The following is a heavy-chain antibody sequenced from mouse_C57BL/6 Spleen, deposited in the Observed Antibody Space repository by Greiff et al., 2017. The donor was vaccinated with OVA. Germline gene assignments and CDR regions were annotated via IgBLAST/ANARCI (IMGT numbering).Heavy chain of an antibody. CDR1: GFSLTSYG. D-gene: IGHD1-1*01. CDR3: ARLFYYGTAY. CDR2: IWSGGST. Sequence: QVQLKESGPGLVQPSPSLSITCTVSGFSLTSYGVHWVRQSPGKGLEWLGVIWSGGSTDYNAAFISRLSISKDNSTSQVFFKMNSLQADDTAIYYCARLFYYGTAYWGQGTLVTVSA. J-gene: IGHJ3*01. V-gene: IGHV2-2*01.